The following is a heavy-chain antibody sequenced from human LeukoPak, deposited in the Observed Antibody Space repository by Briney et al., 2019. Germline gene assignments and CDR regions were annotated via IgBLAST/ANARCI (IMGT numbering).Heavy chain of an antibody. J-gene: IGHJ5*02. D-gene: IGHD6-13*01. CDR3: ARRDIAAAGTWWFDP. CDR2: IYTSGST. CDR1: GGSISSYY. V-gene: IGHV4-4*09. Sequence: PSETLSLTCTVSGGSISSYYWSWIRQPPGKGLEWIGYIYTSGSTNYNPSLKSRVTISVDTSKNQFSLKLSSVTAADTAVYYCARRDIAAAGTWWFDPWGQGTLVTVYS.